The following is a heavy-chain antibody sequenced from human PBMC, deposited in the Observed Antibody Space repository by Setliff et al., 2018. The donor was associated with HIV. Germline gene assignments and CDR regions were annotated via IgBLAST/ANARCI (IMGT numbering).Heavy chain of an antibody. Sequence: PGGSLRLSCAASGFTFSTNWMSWVRQAPGKGLEWVANIKQDGSEKFYVDSVKGRFTISRDNAKNSLYLQMNSLRAEDTAVYYCASVLRYYGSGSYPFGYWGQGTLVTVSS. J-gene: IGHJ4*02. V-gene: IGHV3-7*01. CDR1: GFTFSTNW. CDR3: ASVLRYYGSGSYPFGY. CDR2: IKQDGSEK. D-gene: IGHD3-10*01.